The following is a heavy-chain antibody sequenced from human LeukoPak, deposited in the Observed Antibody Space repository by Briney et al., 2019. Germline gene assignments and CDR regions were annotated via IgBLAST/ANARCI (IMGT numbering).Heavy chain of an antibody. J-gene: IGHJ6*02. CDR2: IYYSGST. D-gene: IGHD4-17*01. CDR1: GGSISSYY. V-gene: IGHV4-59*01. Sequence: SETLSLTCTVSGGSISSYYWSWIRQPPGKGLEWIGYIYYSGSTNYNPSLKSRVTISVDTSKNQFSLKLSSVTAADTAVYYCARALPTVTPPYYYYGMDVWGQGTTVTVSS. CDR3: ARALPTVTPPYYYYGMDV.